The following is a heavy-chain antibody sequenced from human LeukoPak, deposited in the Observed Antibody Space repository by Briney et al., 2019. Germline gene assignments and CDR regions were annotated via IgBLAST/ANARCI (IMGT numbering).Heavy chain of an antibody. J-gene: IGHJ4*02. CDR1: GYIFTTYR. D-gene: IGHD3-10*01. CDR3: ARHQGGITMVRGVDDY. Sequence: GESLKISCKGSGYIFTTYRISWVRQMPGKGLEWMGRIDPTDSYSNYSPSFQGHVTISADKSISTAYLQWSSLKASDTAIYYCARHQGGITMVRGVDDYWGQGTLVTVSS. CDR2: IDPTDSYS. V-gene: IGHV5-10-1*01.